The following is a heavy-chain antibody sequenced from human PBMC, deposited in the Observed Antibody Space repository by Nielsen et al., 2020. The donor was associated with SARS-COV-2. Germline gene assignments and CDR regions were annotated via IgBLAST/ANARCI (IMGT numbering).Heavy chain of an antibody. Sequence: GGSLRLSCAASGFTFSSYAMHWVRQAPGKGLEWVAVISYDGSNKYYADSVKGRFTISRDNSKNTLYLQMNSLRAEDTAVYYCARVGTEWFGDLLGFDYWGQGTLVTVSS. V-gene: IGHV3-30*04. CDR2: ISYDGSNK. J-gene: IGHJ4*02. CDR3: ARVGTEWFGDLLGFDY. CDR1: GFTFSSYA. D-gene: IGHD3-10*01.